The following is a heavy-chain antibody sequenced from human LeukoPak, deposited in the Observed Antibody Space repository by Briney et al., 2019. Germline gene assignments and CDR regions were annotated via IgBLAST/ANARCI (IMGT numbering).Heavy chain of an antibody. CDR2: ISSSSSYI. V-gene: IGHV3-21*04. Sequence: GGSLRLSCAASGFTFSSYSMNWVRQAPGKGLEWVSSISSSSSYIYYADSVKGRFTISRDNSKNTLYLQMNSLRAEDTAVYYCANGRITGNWGQGTLVTVSS. CDR3: ANGRITGN. D-gene: IGHD3-10*01. J-gene: IGHJ4*02. CDR1: GFTFSSYS.